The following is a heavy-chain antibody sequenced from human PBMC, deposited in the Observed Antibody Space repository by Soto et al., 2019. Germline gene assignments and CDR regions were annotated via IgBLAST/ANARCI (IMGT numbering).Heavy chain of an antibody. CDR2: IYYSGST. J-gene: IGHJ4*02. D-gene: IGHD6-13*01. Sequence: QVQLQESGPGLVKPSQTLSLTCTVSGGSISSGGYYWSWIRQHPGKGLEWIGYIYYSGSTYYNPSLKSRVTISVDTSKNQFSLKLSSVTAADTAVYYCARGRRNHGYSSSWYKGGFDYWGQGTLVTVSS. CDR1: GGSISSGGYY. CDR3: ARGRRNHGYSSSWYKGGFDY. V-gene: IGHV4-31*03.